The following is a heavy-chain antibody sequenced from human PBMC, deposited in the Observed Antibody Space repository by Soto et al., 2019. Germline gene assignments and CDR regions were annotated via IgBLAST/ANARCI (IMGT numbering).Heavy chain of an antibody. CDR2: IGGSDGRT. V-gene: IGHV3-23*01. J-gene: IGHJ4*02. CDR3: ARRGSDYSYFDY. D-gene: IGHD3-16*01. Sequence: EVQLLESGGGLVQPGGSLRLSCAASGFTFTNYAMRWVRQAPGKGLEWISTIGGSDGRTYYADSVKGRFTISKDNSKNTLYLQMNNLSAEDTAIYYCARRGSDYSYFDYWGLGTLVTVSS. CDR1: GFTFTNYA.